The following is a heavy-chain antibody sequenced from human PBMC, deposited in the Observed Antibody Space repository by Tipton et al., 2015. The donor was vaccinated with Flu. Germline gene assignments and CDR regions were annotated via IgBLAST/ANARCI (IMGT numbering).Heavy chain of an antibody. D-gene: IGHD6-13*01. J-gene: IGHJ3*02. CDR1: GFTFSDHY. Sequence: GSLRLSCAASGFTFSDHYMTWIRQTPGKGLEWVSYISGSGGDISYSDSVKGRFTMSRDNAKNSLYLQMNSLRADDTAVYYCARATQLVCAFDIWGQGTMVTVSS. CDR3: ARATQLVCAFDI. V-gene: IGHV3-11*04. CDR2: ISGSGGDI.